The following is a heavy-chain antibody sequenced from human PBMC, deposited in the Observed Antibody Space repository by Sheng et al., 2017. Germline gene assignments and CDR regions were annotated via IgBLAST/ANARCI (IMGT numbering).Heavy chain of an antibody. J-gene: IGHJ6*02. V-gene: IGHV3-23*01. Sequence: EVQLLESGGGLVQPGGSLRLSCAASGFTFSSYAMSWVRQAPGKGLEWVSVISDSGGSTFYADSVKGRFTISRDNSRNTLYLQMNSLRAEDTAVYYCAKGAVPAAPPYYHYYGMDVWGQGTTVTVSS. CDR3: AKGAVPAAPPYYHYYGMDV. CDR1: GFTFSSYA. CDR2: ISDSGGST. D-gene: IGHD2-2*01.